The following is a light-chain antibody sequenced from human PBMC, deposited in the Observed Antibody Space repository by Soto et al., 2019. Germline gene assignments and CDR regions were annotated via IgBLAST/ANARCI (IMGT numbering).Light chain of an antibody. J-gene: IGKJ4*01. CDR1: QDIGSW. CDR2: TAS. Sequence: DIQMTQSPSSLSASVGDRVTITCWAGQDIGSWLTWYQHKPGKAPKLLISTASSLQSGVPSRFRGSGAGTVFTLTMRSLQPEDFAACCCNQANSFPLTFGGGPKEQIK. V-gene: IGKV1D-12*01. CDR3: NQANSFPLT.